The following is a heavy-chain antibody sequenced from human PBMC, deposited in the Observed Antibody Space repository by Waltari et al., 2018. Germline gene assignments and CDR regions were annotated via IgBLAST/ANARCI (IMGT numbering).Heavy chain of an antibody. CDR2: INTRTGNP. CDR3: ARGIQLWGRGSWYFDN. Sequence: QVQLVQSGSELKKPGASVKVSCKASGYIFTNYAMNCVRQAPGQGLEWMGWINTRTGNPTYAQGFRGRCVFSLDTSVSTASLQISSLKAEDTAVYYCARGIQLWGRGSWYFDNWGQGTLVTVSS. J-gene: IGHJ4*02. V-gene: IGHV7-4-1*02. CDR1: GYIFTNYA. D-gene: IGHD3-16*01.